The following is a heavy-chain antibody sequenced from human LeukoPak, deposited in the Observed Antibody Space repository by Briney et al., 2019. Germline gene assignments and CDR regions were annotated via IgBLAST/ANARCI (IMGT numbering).Heavy chain of an antibody. J-gene: IGHJ4*02. D-gene: IGHD6-19*01. V-gene: IGHV3-30*02. CDR2: IRYDGSNK. CDR1: GFTFSSYG. CDR3: AKDCVLFSGIAVAGPDY. Sequence: GGSLRLSCAASGFTFSSYGMHWVRQAPGKGLEWVAFIRYDGSNKYYADSVKGRFTISRDNSKNTLYLQMNSLRAEDTAVYYCAKDCVLFSGIAVAGPDYWGQGALVTVSS.